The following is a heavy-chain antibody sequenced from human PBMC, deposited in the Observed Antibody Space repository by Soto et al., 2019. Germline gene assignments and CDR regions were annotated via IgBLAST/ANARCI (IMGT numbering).Heavy chain of an antibody. D-gene: IGHD3-9*01. CDR3: ARVVFGRTGGDG. CDR2: IYHSGTT. V-gene: IGHV4-4*02. CDR1: GGSIRSTNW. Sequence: QVQLQESGSRLVKPSGTLSLTCSVSGGSIRSTNWWTWVRQSPGKGLEWIGEIYHSGTTNYNPSRDSRVTMSIDTFNNRFSLNLTTVTAADTAMYYCARVVFGRTGGDGWGQGILVTVSS. J-gene: IGHJ4*02.